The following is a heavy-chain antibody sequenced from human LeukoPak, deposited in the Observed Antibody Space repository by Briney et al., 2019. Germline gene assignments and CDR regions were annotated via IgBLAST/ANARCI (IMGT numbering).Heavy chain of an antibody. Sequence: GGSLRLSSAAAAFTAISYAMSWVRQAPGKWLEWVSAISGSGGSTYCADSVKGRFSVSRDNSKNTLYLQLSSLRAEDTAVYYCAKSGVWSGSRYYWHLDLWGRGTLVTVFS. CDR3: AKSGVWSGSRYYWHLDL. V-gene: IGHV3-23*01. D-gene: IGHD1-26*01. CDR1: AFTAISYA. CDR2: ISGSGGST. J-gene: IGHJ2*01.